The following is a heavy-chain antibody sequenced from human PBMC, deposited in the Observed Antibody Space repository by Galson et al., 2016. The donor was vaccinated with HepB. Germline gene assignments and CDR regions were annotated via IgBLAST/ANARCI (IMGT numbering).Heavy chain of an antibody. D-gene: IGHD2-2*01. CDR1: GGSISSSIYY. J-gene: IGHJ3*02. CDR2: IYYSGST. CDR3: ARRGPALGYDAFEI. V-gene: IGHV4-39*01. Sequence: SETLSLTCIVSGGSISSSIYYWGWIRQPPGKGLEWIGNIYYSGSTYYILSLRSRVTISVDTSKNQFSLKLTSVTAADTAVYYCARRGPALGYDAFEIWGQGTMVTVSS.